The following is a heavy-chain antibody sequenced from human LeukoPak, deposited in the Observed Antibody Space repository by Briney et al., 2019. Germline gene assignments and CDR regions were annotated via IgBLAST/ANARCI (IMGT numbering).Heavy chain of an antibody. V-gene: IGHV1-2*02. CDR2: INPNSGGT. Sequence: ASVKVSCKASGYTFTGYYMHWVRQAPGQGLEWMGWINPNSGGTNYAQRFQGRVTMTRDTSISTAYMELSRLRSDDTAVYYCARGYDFWSVCMDVWGQGTTVTVSS. CDR1: GYTFTGYY. J-gene: IGHJ6*02. D-gene: IGHD3-3*01. CDR3: ARGYDFWSVCMDV.